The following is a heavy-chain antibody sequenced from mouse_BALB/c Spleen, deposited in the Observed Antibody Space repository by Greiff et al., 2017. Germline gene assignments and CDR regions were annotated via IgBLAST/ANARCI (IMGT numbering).Heavy chain of an antibody. V-gene: IGHV1-7*01. D-gene: IGHD3-2*01. CDR1: GYTFTSYW. CDR2: INPSTGYT. Sequence: QVQLQQSGAELAKPGASVKMSCKASGYTFTSYWMHWVKQRPGQGLEWIGYINPSTGYTEYNQKFKDKATLTADKSSSTAYMQLSSLTSEDSAVYYCAGTARATRAMDYWGQGTSVTVSS. CDR3: AGTARATRAMDY. J-gene: IGHJ4*01.